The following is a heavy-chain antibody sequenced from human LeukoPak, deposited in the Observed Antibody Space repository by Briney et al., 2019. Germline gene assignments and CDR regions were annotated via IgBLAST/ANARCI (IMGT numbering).Heavy chain of an antibody. J-gene: IGHJ4*02. CDR3: ARSRLHDYIIEYYFDY. CDR1: GGSISSSSYY. D-gene: IGHD4-11*01. V-gene: IGHV4-39*07. Sequence: PSETLSLTCTVSGGSISSSSYYWGWIRQPPGKGLEWIGSIYYSGSTYYNPSLKSRVTISVDTSKNQFSLKLSSVTAADTAVYYCARSRLHDYIIEYYFDYWGQGTLVTVSS. CDR2: IYYSGST.